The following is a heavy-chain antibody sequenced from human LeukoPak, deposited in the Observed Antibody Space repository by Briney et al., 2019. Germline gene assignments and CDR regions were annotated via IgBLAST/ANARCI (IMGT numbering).Heavy chain of an antibody. CDR1: GFTFSSCG. J-gene: IGHJ4*02. Sequence: GGSLRLSCAASGFTFSSCGMSWVRQAPGKGLEWVSAISGSGGSTYYADSVKGRFTISRDNSKNTLYLQMNSLRAEDTAVYYCAKDLWGYYYDSSGYDYFDYWGQGTLVTVSS. D-gene: IGHD3-22*01. CDR3: AKDLWGYYYDSSGYDYFDY. V-gene: IGHV3-23*01. CDR2: ISGSGGST.